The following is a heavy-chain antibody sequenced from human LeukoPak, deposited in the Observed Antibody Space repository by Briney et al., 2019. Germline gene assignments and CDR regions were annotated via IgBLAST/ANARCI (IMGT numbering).Heavy chain of an antibody. CDR3: ARGALLTGYYGAFDI. D-gene: IGHD3-9*01. J-gene: IGHJ3*02. Sequence: GSLRLSCAASGFTFNSYGMSWVRQAPGKGLEWIGEIYHSGSTNYNPSLKSRVTISVDTSKNQFSLKLSAVTAADTAVYYCARGALLTGYYGAFDIWGQGTMVTVSS. V-gene: IGHV4-4*02. CDR1: GFTFNSYG. CDR2: IYHSGST.